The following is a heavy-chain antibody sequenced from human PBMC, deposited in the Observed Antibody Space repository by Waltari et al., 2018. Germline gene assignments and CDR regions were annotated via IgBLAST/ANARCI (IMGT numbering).Heavy chain of an antibody. Sequence: QVQLQESGPGLVKPSETLSLTCIVSGGSISGNYWTWIRQPAGKGLEWIGRIYSSGSTNYNPSLKSRVAMSIDTSKNQCSRKLTSVTAADTAVYYCARPKWRTSWKMGEFDPWGQGTLVTVSS. CDR1: GGSISGNY. V-gene: IGHV4-4*07. D-gene: IGHD2-2*01. CDR3: ARPKWRTSWKMGEFDP. J-gene: IGHJ5*02. CDR2: IYSSGST.